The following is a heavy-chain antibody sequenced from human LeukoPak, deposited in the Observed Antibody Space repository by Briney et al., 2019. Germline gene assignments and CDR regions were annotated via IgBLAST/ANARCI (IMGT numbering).Heavy chain of an antibody. D-gene: IGHD4-17*01. Sequence: GGSLRLSCAASGFTFSSYSMHWVSQAPGKGLEWVAVISYDGSNKYYADSVKGRFTISRDNSKNTLYLQMNSLRDEDTAVYYWAREDYGDYVWGQGTLVTVSS. CDR1: GFTFSSYS. J-gene: IGHJ4*02. V-gene: IGHV3-30*04. CDR2: ISYDGSNK. CDR3: AREDYGDYV.